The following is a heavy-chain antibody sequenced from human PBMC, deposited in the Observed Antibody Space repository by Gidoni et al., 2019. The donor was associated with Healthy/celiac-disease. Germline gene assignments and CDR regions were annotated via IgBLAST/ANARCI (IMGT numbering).Heavy chain of an antibody. CDR3: AKDSRWGTAGAGLFDY. CDR2: ISYDGSNK. CDR1: GFPFIRSG. J-gene: IGHJ4*02. D-gene: IGHD3-16*01. Sequence: QVQLVESGGGVVQPGRSLRLSCDSSGFPFIRSGMHWVRQAPGKGLEWVAVISYDGSNKYYAEYVKGRFTISRDNSKNTLYLQMNSLRAEDTAGYYCAKDSRWGTAGAGLFDYWGQGTLVTVSS. V-gene: IGHV3-30*18.